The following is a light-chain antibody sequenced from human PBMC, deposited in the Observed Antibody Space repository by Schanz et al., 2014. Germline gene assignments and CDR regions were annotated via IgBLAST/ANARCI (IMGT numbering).Light chain of an antibody. Sequence: EIVLTQSPGTLSLSPGERATLSCRASQSVSSYLAWYQQKPGQAPRLLIYDASNRATGIPARFSGSGSGTDFTLTISRLEPEDFAVYYCQQYGSSPPVTFGGGTKVEIK. V-gene: IGKV3-20*01. CDR3: QQYGSSPPVT. CDR2: DAS. CDR1: QSVSSY. J-gene: IGKJ4*01.